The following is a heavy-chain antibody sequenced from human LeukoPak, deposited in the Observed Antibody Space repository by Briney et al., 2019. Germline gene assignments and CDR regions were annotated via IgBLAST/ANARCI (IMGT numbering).Heavy chain of an antibody. J-gene: IGHJ4*02. D-gene: IGHD5/OR15-5a*01. V-gene: IGHV3-30-3*01. Sequence: GRSLRLSCAPSGFTFTSHTMHWVRQAPGKGLEWVAVIEPDGSNKYHADSVKGRFTISRDNSKNTLYLQLDSLRSEDTAVYYCVRQSTGLDYWGQGTLVTVSS. CDR1: GFTFTSHT. CDR2: IEPDGSNK. CDR3: VRQSTGLDY.